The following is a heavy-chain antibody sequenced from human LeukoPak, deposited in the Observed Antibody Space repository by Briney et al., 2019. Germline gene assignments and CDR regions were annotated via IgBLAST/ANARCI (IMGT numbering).Heavy chain of an antibody. D-gene: IGHD5-12*01. Sequence: GGSLRLSCAASGFTFSGSSMHWVRQASGKGLEWVGRIRSKANSYATAYVASVKGRFTISRDTSKNTLYLQMNSLRAEDTAVYYCARDVVATITQDAFDIWGQGTMVTVSS. J-gene: IGHJ3*02. V-gene: IGHV3-73*01. CDR2: IRSKANSYAT. CDR3: ARDVVATITQDAFDI. CDR1: GFTFSGSS.